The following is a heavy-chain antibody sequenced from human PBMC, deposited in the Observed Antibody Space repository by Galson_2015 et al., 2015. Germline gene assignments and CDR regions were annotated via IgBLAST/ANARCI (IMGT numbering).Heavy chain of an antibody. V-gene: IGHV4-59*01. Sequence: SETLSLTCTVSGGSICSYYWSWIRQPPGKGLEWIGYIYYSGSTNYNPSLKSRVTISVDTSKNQFSLKLSSVTAADTAVYYCARGYSGRYFKGTTFDYWGQGTLVPVSS. D-gene: IGHD1-26*01. CDR3: ARGYSGRYFKGTTFDY. CDR1: GGSICSYY. J-gene: IGHJ4*02. CDR2: IYYSGST.